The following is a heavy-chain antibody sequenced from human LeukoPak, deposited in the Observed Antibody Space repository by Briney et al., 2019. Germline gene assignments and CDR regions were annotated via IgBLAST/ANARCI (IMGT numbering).Heavy chain of an antibody. Sequence: PGGSLRLSCAASGFTFSSYAMSWVRQAPGKGLEWVSAISGSGGSTYYADSVKGRFTISRDNSKNTLYLQMNSLRAEDTAVYYCAKSPAWRYSGYDDAVGMDVWGQGTTVTVSS. J-gene: IGHJ6*02. CDR3: AKSPAWRYSGYDDAVGMDV. CDR1: GFTFSSYA. V-gene: IGHV3-23*01. D-gene: IGHD5-12*01. CDR2: ISGSGGST.